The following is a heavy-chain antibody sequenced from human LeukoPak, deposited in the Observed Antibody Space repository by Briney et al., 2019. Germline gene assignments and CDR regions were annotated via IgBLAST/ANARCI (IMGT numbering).Heavy chain of an antibody. CDR1: GFTFSDYS. Sequence: GGSLRLSCAASGFTFSDYSMNWVRQAPGKGLEWISYIGIDSGNTNCADSVKGRFTISGDKAKNSLYLQMNSLRVEDTAVYYCARDYKYAFDNWGQGTLVTVSS. CDR3: ARDYKYAFDN. D-gene: IGHD5-24*01. V-gene: IGHV3-48*01. CDR2: IGIDSGNT. J-gene: IGHJ4*02.